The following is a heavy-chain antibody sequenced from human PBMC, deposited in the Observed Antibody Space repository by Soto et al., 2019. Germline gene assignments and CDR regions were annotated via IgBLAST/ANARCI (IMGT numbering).Heavy chain of an antibody. CDR2: INHSGST. CDR1: GGSFSGYY. Sequence: QVQLQQWGAGLLKPSETLSLTCAVYGGSFSGYYWSWIRQPPGKGLEWIGEINHSGSTNYNPSLKSRVAISVDTSKNQFSLKLSSVTAADTAVYYCARDQDSSGSDAFDIWGQGTMVTVSS. J-gene: IGHJ3*02. CDR3: ARDQDSSGSDAFDI. D-gene: IGHD3-22*01. V-gene: IGHV4-34*01.